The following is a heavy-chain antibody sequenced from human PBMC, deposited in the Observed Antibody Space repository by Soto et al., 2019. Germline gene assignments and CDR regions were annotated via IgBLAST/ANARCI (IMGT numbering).Heavy chain of an antibody. CDR1: GGTFSSYA. CDR2: IIPIFGTA. J-gene: IGHJ4*02. Sequence: SVKVSCKASGGTFSSYAISWVRQAPGQGLEWMGGIIPIFGTANYAQKFQGRVTITADESTSTAYMELSSLRSEDTAVYYCALWGELGLSYFDYWGQGTLVTVSS. V-gene: IGHV1-69*13. CDR3: ALWGELGLSYFDY. D-gene: IGHD1-26*01.